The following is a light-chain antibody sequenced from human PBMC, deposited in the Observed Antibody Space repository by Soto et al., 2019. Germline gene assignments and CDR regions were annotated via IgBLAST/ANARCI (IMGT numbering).Light chain of an antibody. V-gene: IGKV3-15*01. CDR3: QQYYNWWT. J-gene: IGKJ1*01. Sequence: EIEMAQSPATLSVSPGERATLSCRASQSVGSNLAWYQQKPGQAPRLLIYGASTRVTGIPARFSGSGSGTECTLTISSLQSEDFAVYHCQQYYNWWTFGQGTKVDI. CDR1: QSVGSN. CDR2: GAS.